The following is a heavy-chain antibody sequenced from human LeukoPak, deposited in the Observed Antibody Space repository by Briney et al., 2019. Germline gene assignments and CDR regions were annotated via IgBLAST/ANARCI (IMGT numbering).Heavy chain of an antibody. CDR3: ARQTAMGRSGDY. CDR1: GYSFTNYW. CDR2: IDPSDSET. Sequence: GESLKISCTASGYSFTNYWIGWVRQMPGKGLEWMGIIDPSDSETRYTSSFQGQVTISADKSLSTAYLQRNSLKASDTAMYYCARQTAMGRSGDYWGQGTLVIVSS. D-gene: IGHD5-18*01. V-gene: IGHV5-51*01. J-gene: IGHJ4*02.